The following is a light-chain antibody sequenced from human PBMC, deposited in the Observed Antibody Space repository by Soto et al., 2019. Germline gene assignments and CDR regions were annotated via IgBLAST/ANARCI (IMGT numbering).Light chain of an antibody. CDR1: QSIGST. CDR2: GAS. J-gene: IGKJ2*01. CDR3: RQYNSWPPAA. V-gene: IGKV3-15*01. Sequence: EIVLTQSPATLSVSPGERATLSCSASQSIGSTLAWYQQKPGQAPRLLIYGASTRAKGIPARFSGSGSGTEFTLTISSLQSEDFAVYFCRQYNSWPPAAFGQGTKLEIK.